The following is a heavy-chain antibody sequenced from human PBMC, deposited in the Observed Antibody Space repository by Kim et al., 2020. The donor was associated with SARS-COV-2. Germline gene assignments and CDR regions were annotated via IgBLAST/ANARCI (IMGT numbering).Heavy chain of an antibody. CDR2: IYYSGST. CDR3: ARHHLEDYDFWSGYYSDYYYYYGMDV. CDR1: GGSISSYY. V-gene: IGHV4-59*13. Sequence: SETLSLTCTVSGGSISSYYWSWIRQPPGKGLEWIGYIYYSGSTNYNPSLKSRVTISVDTSKNQFSLKLSSVTAADTAVYYCARHHLEDYDFWSGYYSDYYYYYGMDVRGQGTTVTVSS. D-gene: IGHD3-3*01. J-gene: IGHJ6*02.